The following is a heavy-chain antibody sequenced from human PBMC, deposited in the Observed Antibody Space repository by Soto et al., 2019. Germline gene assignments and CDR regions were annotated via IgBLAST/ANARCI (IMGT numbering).Heavy chain of an antibody. CDR2: IITMIGRT. CDR1: GGTFNNYG. J-gene: IGHJ4*02. Sequence: QVQLVQSGAEVKKPGSSVKVSCKASGGTFNNYGMGWVRQAPGQGLEWMGGIITMIGRTNYAQKFQGRLTLTADASRSTAYMELRSLRSDDTAVYYCASCDYDVLTGYSYDDWGQGTLVTVSS. V-gene: IGHV1-69*01. CDR3: ASCDYDVLTGYSYDD. D-gene: IGHD3-9*01.